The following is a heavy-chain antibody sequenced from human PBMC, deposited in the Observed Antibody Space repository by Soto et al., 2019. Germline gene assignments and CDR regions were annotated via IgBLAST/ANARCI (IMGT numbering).Heavy chain of an antibody. CDR2: IYYRSKWYN. D-gene: IGHD1-26*01. V-gene: IGHV6-1*01. CDR3: ARTSWELLNFDY. CDR1: GDSVSSHSVA. Sequence: SQTLSLTCAISGDSVSSHSVAWNWIRQSPSRGLEWLGRIYYRSKWYNDYAVSVKSRITINPDTSKNQFSLQLNSVTPEDTAVYYCARTSWELLNFDYWGQGMLVTVSS. J-gene: IGHJ4*02.